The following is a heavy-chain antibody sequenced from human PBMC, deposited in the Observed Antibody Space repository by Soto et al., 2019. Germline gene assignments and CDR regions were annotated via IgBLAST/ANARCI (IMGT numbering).Heavy chain of an antibody. CDR1: GGTFSSYA. CDR3: ARDRGAARLNFDY. J-gene: IGHJ4*02. D-gene: IGHD6-6*01. Sequence: SVKVSCKASGGTFSSYAISWVRQAPGQGLEWMGGIIPIFGTANYAQKFQGRVTITADESTSTAYMELSRLRSDDTAVYYCARDRGAARLNFDYWGQGTLVTVSS. CDR2: IIPIFGTA. V-gene: IGHV1-69*13.